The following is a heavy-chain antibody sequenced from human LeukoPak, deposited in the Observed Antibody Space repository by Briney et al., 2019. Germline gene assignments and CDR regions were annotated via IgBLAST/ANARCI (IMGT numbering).Heavy chain of an antibody. D-gene: IGHD3-10*01. Sequence: ASVTVSCKVSGYTLTELSMHWVRQAPGKGLEWMGGFDPEDGETIYAQKFQGRVTMTEDTSTDTAYMELSSLRSEDTAVYYCATDSGRSGSYYNGDYWGQGTLVTVSS. CDR2: FDPEDGET. V-gene: IGHV1-24*01. CDR1: GYTLTELS. J-gene: IGHJ4*02. CDR3: ATDSGRSGSYYNGDY.